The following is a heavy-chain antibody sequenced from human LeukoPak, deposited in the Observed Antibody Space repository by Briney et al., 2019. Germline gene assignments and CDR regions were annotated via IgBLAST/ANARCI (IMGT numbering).Heavy chain of an antibody. CDR3: ARDGYSYGELDY. CDR2: ISGSRSYI. V-gene: IGHV3-21*01. Sequence: GGSLRLSCAASGFTFSDYNMNWVRQAPGKGLEWVSSISGSRSYIYYADSVKGRFTISRDNAKNSLYLQMNSLRAEDTAVYYCARDGYSYGELDYWGQGTLVTVSS. J-gene: IGHJ4*02. CDR1: GFTFSDYN. D-gene: IGHD5-18*01.